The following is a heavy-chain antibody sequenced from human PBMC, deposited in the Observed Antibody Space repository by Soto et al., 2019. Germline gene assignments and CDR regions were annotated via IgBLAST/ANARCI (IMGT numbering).Heavy chain of an antibody. CDR1: GFTFSRHW. V-gene: IGHV3-7*03. Sequence: GGSLRLSCAASGFTFSRHWMAWVRQAPGKGLEWVANINQDAGGKWYVDSVRGRFTVSRDNAKNSLYLQMNNLRDEDTAVYYCARGISVEEAAIMGCYFDYWGQGILVTVS. D-gene: IGHD2-15*01. J-gene: IGHJ4*02. CDR3: ARGISVEEAAIMGCYFDY. CDR2: INQDAGGK.